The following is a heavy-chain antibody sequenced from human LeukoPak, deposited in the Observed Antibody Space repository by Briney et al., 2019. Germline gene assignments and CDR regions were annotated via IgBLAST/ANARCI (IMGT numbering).Heavy chain of an antibody. CDR3: ARARGDHYSFDY. Sequence: RESLKISCKGYGYSFTSYWIIWVRQMPGKGLEWMGRIDPSDSYTNYSPSLQGHVTISADKSISAAYLQWSNLKASDTAMYYCARARGDHYSFDYWGQGTLVTVSS. J-gene: IGHJ4*02. V-gene: IGHV5-10-1*01. CDR2: IDPSDSYT. D-gene: IGHD3-10*01. CDR1: GYSFTSYW.